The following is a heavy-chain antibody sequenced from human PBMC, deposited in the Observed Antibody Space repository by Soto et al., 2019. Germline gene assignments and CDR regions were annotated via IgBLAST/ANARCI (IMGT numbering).Heavy chain of an antibody. V-gene: IGHV1-69*06. CDR1: GGTFSSYA. CDR3: ARTTYYDISAPLRYFDY. CDR2: IIPIFGTA. J-gene: IGHJ4*02. Sequence: QVQLVQSGAEVKKPGSSVKVSCKASGGTFSSYAISWVRQAPGQGLEWMGGIIPIFGTANYAQKFQGRVTMTTDTSTSTAYMELRSLRSDDTAVYYCARTTYYDISAPLRYFDYWGQGTLVTVSS. D-gene: IGHD3-9*01.